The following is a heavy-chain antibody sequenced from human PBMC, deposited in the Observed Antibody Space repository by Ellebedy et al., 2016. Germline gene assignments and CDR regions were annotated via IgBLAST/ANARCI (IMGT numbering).Heavy chain of an antibody. Sequence: SETLSLXCAVYGGSFSGYYWSWIRQPPGKGLEWIGEINHSGSTNYNPSLKSRVTISVDTSKNQFSLKLSSVTAADTAVYYCARGGVDYGDYVWANSYYYYGMDVWGQGTTVTVSS. D-gene: IGHD4-17*01. J-gene: IGHJ6*02. CDR2: INHSGST. CDR1: GGSFSGYY. CDR3: ARGGVDYGDYVWANSYYYYGMDV. V-gene: IGHV4-34*01.